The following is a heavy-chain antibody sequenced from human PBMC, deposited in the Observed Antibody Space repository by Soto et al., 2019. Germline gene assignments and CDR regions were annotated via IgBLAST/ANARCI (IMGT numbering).Heavy chain of an antibody. CDR2: IYPYDSDT. J-gene: IGHJ4*02. CDR1: GNSFTSYW. V-gene: IGHV5-51*01. CDR3: ARLGDSSFIFDS. D-gene: IGHD5-18*01. Sequence: TGESLKISCKGSGNSFTSYWIAWVRQMPGKGLEWMGIIYPYDSDTRYSPSFQGQVTISVDKSISTAYVQWSSLKASDTAMYYCARLGDSSFIFDSWGQGTLVTVSS.